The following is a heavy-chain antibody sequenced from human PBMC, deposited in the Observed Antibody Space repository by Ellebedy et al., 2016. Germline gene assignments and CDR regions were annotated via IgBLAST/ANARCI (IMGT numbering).Heavy chain of an antibody. Sequence: SGPTLVKPTQTLTLTCTFSGFSLDTSAVVVGCILQPPVXXLEWLSFIYGNDDKRYRPSLRSRLTITKDTSKNQVVLTMTNMEPVDTGTYFFAHKSTNREVDYWGQGTLVTVSS. V-gene: IGHV2-5*01. D-gene: IGHD1-14*01. J-gene: IGHJ4*02. CDR1: GFSLDTSAVV. CDR2: IYGNDDK. CDR3: AHKSTNREVDY.